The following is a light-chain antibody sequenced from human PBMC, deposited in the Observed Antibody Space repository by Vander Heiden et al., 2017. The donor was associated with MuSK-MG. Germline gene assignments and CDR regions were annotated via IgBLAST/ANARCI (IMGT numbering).Light chain of an antibody. CDR3: QQYDSTPRT. Sequence: DIVMTQSPDSLAVSLGEWATINCKSSQSVLYSSNNKNYLAWYQQKPGQPPKLLIYWASTRESGVPDRFSGSGSGTDFTLTISSLQAEDVAVYYCQQYDSTPRTFGGGTKVEIK. V-gene: IGKV4-1*01. CDR2: WAS. CDR1: QSVLYSSNNKNY. J-gene: IGKJ4*01.